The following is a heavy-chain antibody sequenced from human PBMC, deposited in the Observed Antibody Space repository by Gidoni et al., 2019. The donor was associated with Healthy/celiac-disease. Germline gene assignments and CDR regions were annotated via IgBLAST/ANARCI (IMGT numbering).Heavy chain of an antibody. D-gene: IGHD4-17*01. CDR2: IRSKAYGGTT. CDR3: TRAATLDYGGQVPALVFDY. V-gene: IGHV3-49*05. J-gene: IGHJ4*02. CDR1: GFTFGDYA. Sequence: EVQLVESGGGLVKPGRSLRLSCTASGFTFGDYALSWFRQAPGKGLEWVGFIRSKAYGGTTEYAASVKGRFTISRDDSKSIAYLQMNSLKTEDTAVYYCTRAATLDYGGQVPALVFDYWGQGTLVTVSS.